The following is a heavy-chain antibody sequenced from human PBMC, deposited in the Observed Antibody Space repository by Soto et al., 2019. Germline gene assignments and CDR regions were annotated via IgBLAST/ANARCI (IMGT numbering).Heavy chain of an antibody. CDR1: GYSFTSYW. V-gene: IGHV5-51*01. CDR2: IYPGDSDT. J-gene: IGHJ5*02. D-gene: IGHD2-15*01. Sequence: GESLKISCKGSGYSFTSYWIGWVRQMPGKGLEWMGIIYPGDSDTRYSPSFQGQVTISADKSISTAYLQWSSLKASDTAMYYCASSYCSGGSCYFNWFDPWGQGTLVTVS. CDR3: ASSYCSGGSCYFNWFDP.